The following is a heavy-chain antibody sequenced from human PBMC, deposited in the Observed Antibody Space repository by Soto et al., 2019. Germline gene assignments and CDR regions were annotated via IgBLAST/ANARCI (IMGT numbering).Heavy chain of an antibody. D-gene: IGHD6-25*01. CDR3: ARDSEAPRRYYFDY. Sequence: QVQLVESGGGVVQPGRSLRLSCAASGFTFSSYAMHWVRQAPGKGLEWVAVISYDGSNKYYADSVKGRFTISRDNYXNTLYLQMNSLRAEDTAVYYCARDSEAPRRYYFDYWGQGTLVTVSS. V-gene: IGHV3-30-3*01. CDR1: GFTFSSYA. J-gene: IGHJ4*02. CDR2: ISYDGSNK.